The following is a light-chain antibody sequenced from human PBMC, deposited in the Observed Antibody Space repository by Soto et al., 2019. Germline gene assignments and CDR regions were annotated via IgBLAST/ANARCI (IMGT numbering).Light chain of an antibody. CDR2: DAS. CDR3: QQYYNRPMYT. J-gene: IGKJ2*01. V-gene: IGKV1-33*01. Sequence: DIQITQSPSSLSASVGDRVTITCQASQDISNYLNRYQQKPGKAPKLLIYDASNLETGVPSRISGSGSGTDFTFTISSLQPEDIATYYCQQYYNRPMYTFGQGTKLEIK. CDR1: QDISNY.